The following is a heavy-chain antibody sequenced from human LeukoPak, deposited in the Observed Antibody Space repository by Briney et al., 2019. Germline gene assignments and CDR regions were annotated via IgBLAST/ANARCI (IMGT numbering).Heavy chain of an antibody. V-gene: IGHV3-23*01. CDR3: AKARPRGHIVVVTAFDY. Sequence: GGSLRLSCAASGFTFSSYAMSWVRQAPGKGLEWVSATSGSGGSTYYADSVKGRFTISRDNSKNTLYLQMNSLRAEDTAVYYCAKARPRGHIVVVTAFDYWGQGTLVTVSS. CDR1: GFTFSSYA. D-gene: IGHD2-21*02. J-gene: IGHJ4*02. CDR2: TSGSGGST.